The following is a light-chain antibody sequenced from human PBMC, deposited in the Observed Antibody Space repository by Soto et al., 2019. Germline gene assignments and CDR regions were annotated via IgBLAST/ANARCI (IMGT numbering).Light chain of an antibody. CDR2: GTS. V-gene: IGKV3-20*01. Sequence: EVVLTQSPGTLSLSPGERATLSCRASQSVSSPYLAWYQQRPGQAPRLLIYGTSTRATGIPDRFSGSGSGRDFTLTITRLEPEDFAVYYCQQYCYAPRSFGQGTMVEFK. J-gene: IGKJ1*01. CDR3: QQYCYAPRS. CDR1: QSVSSPY.